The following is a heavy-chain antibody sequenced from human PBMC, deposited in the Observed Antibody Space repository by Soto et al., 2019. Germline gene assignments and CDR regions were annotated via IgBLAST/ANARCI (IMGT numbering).Heavy chain of an antibody. J-gene: IGHJ4*02. V-gene: IGHV4-39*01. CDR2: IYYSGST. D-gene: IGHD4-17*01. Sequence: QLQLQESGPGLVKPSETLSLTCTGSGDSGGFISSSSYHWDWIRQPPGKGLEWIGNIYYSGSTYFHPSLKSRVTISGETSKNQFYLGLTSVTAADTAVYYCARHPPYGPLDYWGQGTLVTVSS. CDR3: ARHPPYGPLDY. CDR1: GDSGGFISSSSYH.